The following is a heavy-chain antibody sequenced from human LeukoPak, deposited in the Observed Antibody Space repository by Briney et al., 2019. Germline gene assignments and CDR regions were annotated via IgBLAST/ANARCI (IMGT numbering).Heavy chain of an antibody. Sequence: GGSLRLSCAASGFTFDDYAMHWVRQAPGKGLEWVSGISWNSGSIGYADSVKGRFTISRDNAKNSLYLQMNSLRAEGTALYYCAKGTDDFVVGATQRGYFDLWGRGTLVTVSS. D-gene: IGHD1-26*01. J-gene: IGHJ2*01. CDR1: GFTFDDYA. CDR3: AKGTDDFVVGATQRGYFDL. V-gene: IGHV3-9*01. CDR2: ISWNSGSI.